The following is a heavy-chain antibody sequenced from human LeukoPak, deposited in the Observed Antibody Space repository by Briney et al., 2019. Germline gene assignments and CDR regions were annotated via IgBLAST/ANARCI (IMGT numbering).Heavy chain of an antibody. CDR2: MYYSGST. D-gene: IGHD3-3*01. Sequence: SETLSLTCTVSGGSISSNSYYWGWIRQPPGKGLEWIGSMYYSGSTYYNPSLKSRVTISVDTSKNQFSLKLRSVTAADTAVYYCARQSPIDDFWSGYSSGSDYWGQGTLVTVSS. CDR1: GGSISSNSYY. CDR3: ARQSPIDDFWSGYSSGSDY. V-gene: IGHV4-39*01. J-gene: IGHJ4*02.